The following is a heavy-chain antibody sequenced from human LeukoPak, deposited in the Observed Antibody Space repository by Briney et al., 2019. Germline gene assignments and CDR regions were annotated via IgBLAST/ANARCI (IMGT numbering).Heavy chain of an antibody. CDR1: GGSFSGYY. V-gene: IGHV4-34*01. Sequence: PSETLSLTCAVYGGSFSGYYWSWIRQPPGKGLEWIGEINHSGSTNYNPSLKSRVTISVDTSKNQFSLKLSSVTAADTAVYYCARGHCGGSYCDYWGQGTLVTVSS. D-gene: IGHD2-21*01. J-gene: IGHJ4*02. CDR2: INHSGST. CDR3: ARGHCGGSYCDY.